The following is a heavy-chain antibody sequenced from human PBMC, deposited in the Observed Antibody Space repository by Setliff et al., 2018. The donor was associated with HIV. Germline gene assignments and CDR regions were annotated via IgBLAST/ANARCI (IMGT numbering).Heavy chain of an antibody. D-gene: IGHD3-22*01. CDR2: IYYSGST. CDR1: GGSISSGGYY. V-gene: IGHV4-31*03. J-gene: IGHJ4*02. CDR3: ASVTRYYDSSGYAFDY. Sequence: PSETLSLTCTVSGGSISSGGYYWSWIRQHPGKGLEWIGYIYYSGSTYYNPSLKSRVTISVDTSKNQFSLKLSSVTAADTAVYYCASVTRYYDSSGYAFDYWGQGTLVTVSS.